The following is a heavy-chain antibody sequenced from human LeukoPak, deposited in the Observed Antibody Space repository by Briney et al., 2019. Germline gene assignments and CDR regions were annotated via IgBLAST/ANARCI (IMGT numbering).Heavy chain of an antibody. D-gene: IGHD5-12*01. CDR3: ARGDGVATITYFDY. J-gene: IGHJ4*02. CDR2: IYSGGST. V-gene: IGHV3-66*01. Sequence: GGSLRLSCAASGFTVSSNYMSWVRQAPGKGLEWVSLIYSGGSTYYADSVKGRFTISRDNSKNTLYLQMNSLRAEDTAVYYCARGDGVATITYFDYWGQGTLVTVPS. CDR1: GFTVSSNY.